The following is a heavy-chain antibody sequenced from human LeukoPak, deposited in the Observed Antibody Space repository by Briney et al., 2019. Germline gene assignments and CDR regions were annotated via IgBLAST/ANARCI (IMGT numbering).Heavy chain of an antibody. J-gene: IGHJ6*02. Sequence: PGGSLRLSCAASGFPISSNYMTWVRQAPGKGLEWVSVMYSGGSTYYADSVKGRFTFSRDESKNTLYLQMNSLRREDTAVYYCASMPLSRAIVSYCAMEVWGQGTTVVVSS. V-gene: IGHV3-66*02. D-gene: IGHD2-2*01. CDR1: GFPISSNY. CDR3: ASMPLSRAIVSYCAMEV. CDR2: MYSGGST.